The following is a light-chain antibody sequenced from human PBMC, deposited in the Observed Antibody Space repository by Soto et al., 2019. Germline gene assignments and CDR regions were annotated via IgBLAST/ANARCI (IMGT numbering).Light chain of an antibody. CDR3: SSYTSSGTRV. Sequence: QSVLTQPASVSGSPGQSITISCTGTTSDFGGYNFVSWYQLHPGKAPKLMIFEVSNRPSGVSNRFSGSKSGNTASLTISGFQAEDEADYYCSSYTSSGTRVFGTGTKLTV. CDR1: TSDFGGYNF. V-gene: IGLV2-14*01. J-gene: IGLJ1*01. CDR2: EVS.